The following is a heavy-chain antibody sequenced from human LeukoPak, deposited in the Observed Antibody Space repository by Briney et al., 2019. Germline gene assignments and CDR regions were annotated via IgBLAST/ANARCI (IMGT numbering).Heavy chain of an antibody. CDR2: ISSSSSYI. CDR1: GFTFSSYS. J-gene: IGHJ6*03. CDR3: ARANYMDV. Sequence: PGGSLRLSCAASGFTFSSYSMNWVRQAPGKGLEWVSSISSSSSYIYYADSVKGRFTISRDNAKSSLYLQMNSLRGEDPGVYFCARANYMDVSGKGTTVTVSS. V-gene: IGHV3-21*01.